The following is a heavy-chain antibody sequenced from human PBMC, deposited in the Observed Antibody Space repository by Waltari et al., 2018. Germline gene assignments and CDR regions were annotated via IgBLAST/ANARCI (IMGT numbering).Heavy chain of an antibody. Sequence: QVQLQESGPGLVKPSETLSLTCAVSGYSISSGYYWGWIRQPPGKGLEWIGSIYHSGSTYYNPSLKSRVTISVDTSKNQFSLKLSSVTAADTAVYYCARERDYAVGGDAFDIWGQGTMVTVSS. CDR2: IYHSGST. J-gene: IGHJ3*02. CDR3: ARERDYAVGGDAFDI. CDR1: GYSISSGYY. D-gene: IGHD4-17*01. V-gene: IGHV4-38-2*02.